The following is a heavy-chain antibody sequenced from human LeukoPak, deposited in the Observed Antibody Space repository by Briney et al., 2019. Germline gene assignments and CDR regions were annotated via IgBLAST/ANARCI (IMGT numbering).Heavy chain of an antibody. CDR2: ISTSGSTI. Sequence: PGGSLRLSCAASGFTFSSDEMIWVRQAPGKGLEWVSYISTSGSTIYYADSVKGRFTISRDNSKNTLYLQMNSLRAEDTAVYYCAKEGSPYSSSWYGYWYFDLWGRGTLVTVSS. V-gene: IGHV3-48*03. CDR3: AKEGSPYSSSWYGYWYFDL. J-gene: IGHJ2*01. D-gene: IGHD6-13*01. CDR1: GFTFSSDE.